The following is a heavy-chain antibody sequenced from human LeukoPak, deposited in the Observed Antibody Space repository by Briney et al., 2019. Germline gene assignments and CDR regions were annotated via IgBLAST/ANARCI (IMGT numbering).Heavy chain of an antibody. Sequence: ASVKVSCKASGYTFTSYDSNWVRQATGQGLEWMGWMNPNSGNTGYAQTFQGRVTMTRNTSISTAYMELSSLRSEDTAVYYCARGPPFHSSSWYFYYYGMDVWGQGTTVTVSS. CDR1: GYTFTSYD. D-gene: IGHD6-13*01. J-gene: IGHJ6*02. CDR3: ARGPPFHSSSWYFYYYGMDV. V-gene: IGHV1-8*01. CDR2: MNPNSGNT.